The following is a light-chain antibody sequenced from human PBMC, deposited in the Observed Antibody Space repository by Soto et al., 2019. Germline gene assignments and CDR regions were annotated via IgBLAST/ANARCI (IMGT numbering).Light chain of an antibody. J-gene: IGKJ1*01. CDR3: LQHTTFPWT. Sequence: DIQMTQSPSSLSASVGDRVIITCRASQGIGDDLGWYQQKPGKAPKRLIYAASSLQSGVPSRFSGSGSGTDFTLTISSLQPDYFASYYCLQHTTFPWTFGPGTKVEVK. CDR1: QGIGDD. V-gene: IGKV1-17*01. CDR2: AAS.